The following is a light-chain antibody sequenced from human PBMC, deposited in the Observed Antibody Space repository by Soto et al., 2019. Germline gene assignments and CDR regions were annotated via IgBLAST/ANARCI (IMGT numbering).Light chain of an antibody. CDR3: SSYAGSNNYV. V-gene: IGLV2-8*01. CDR1: SSDVGGYNY. J-gene: IGLJ1*01. CDR2: EVS. Sequence: QLVLTQPPSASGSPGQSVTISCTGTSSDVGGYNYVSWYQQHPGKAPKLMIYEVSKRPSGVPDRFSGSKSGNTASLTVSGLQAEDEADYYCSSYAGSNNYVFGTGTKSPS.